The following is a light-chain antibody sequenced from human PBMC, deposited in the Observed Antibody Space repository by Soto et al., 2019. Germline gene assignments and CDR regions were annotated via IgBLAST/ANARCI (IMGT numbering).Light chain of an antibody. Sequence: IQLTQSPSSLSASVGDRVTITCQASRGISSYLAWYQQKPGKDPKLLVYSASTLQSGVPSRFSGSGSGPDFTLTISSLQPEDSATYFCQQLNSYPQTFGQGTRLEIK. J-gene: IGKJ5*01. CDR1: RGISSY. CDR3: QQLNSYPQT. V-gene: IGKV1-9*01. CDR2: SAS.